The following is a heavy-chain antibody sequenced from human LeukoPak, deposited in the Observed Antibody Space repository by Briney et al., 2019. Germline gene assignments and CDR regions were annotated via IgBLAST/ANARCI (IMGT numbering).Heavy chain of an antibody. Sequence: SQTLSLTCAISGDSVSSNSAAWNWSRQSPSRGLEGLGRTYYGSKWYNDDAAYVKSRLTISPDKSNNQFSLHLHSVTPDDTAVYYSARGPPSLDYWGQGTLVTVSS. CDR3: ARGPPSLDY. V-gene: IGHV6-1*01. CDR1: GDSVSSNSAA. J-gene: IGHJ4*02. CDR2: TYYGSKWYN.